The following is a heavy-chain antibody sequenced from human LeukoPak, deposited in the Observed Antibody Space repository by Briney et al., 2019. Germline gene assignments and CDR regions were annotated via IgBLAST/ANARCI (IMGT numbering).Heavy chain of an antibody. CDR1: GFTFSSYG. V-gene: IGHV3-30*03. CDR3: ATGFRLS. J-gene: IGHJ4*02. Sequence: GGSLRLSCAASGFTFSSYGMHWVRQAPGKGLEWVAVISYDGSNKYYADSVKGRFTISRDNSKNTLYLQMNSLRAEDTAVYYCATGFRLSWGQGTLVTVSS. D-gene: IGHD2-15*01. CDR2: ISYDGSNK.